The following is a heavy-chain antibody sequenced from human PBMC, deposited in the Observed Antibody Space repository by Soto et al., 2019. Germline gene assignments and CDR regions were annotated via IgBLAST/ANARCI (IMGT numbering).Heavy chain of an antibody. CDR2: ITGGGETT. CDR3: AKRRAGYCNDGNCYSLYFQH. D-gene: IGHD2-15*01. J-gene: IGHJ1*01. V-gene: IGHV3-23*01. CDR1: GFTFSTYA. Sequence: EVQLLESGGGLVQPGGSLRLSCAASGFTFSTYAMSWVRQAPGKGLEWVSDITGGGETTFYADSVEGRFTISRDNSKNTLYLQMNSLRVDDTAAYCCAKRRAGYCNDGNCYSLYFQHWGQGTLVIVPS.